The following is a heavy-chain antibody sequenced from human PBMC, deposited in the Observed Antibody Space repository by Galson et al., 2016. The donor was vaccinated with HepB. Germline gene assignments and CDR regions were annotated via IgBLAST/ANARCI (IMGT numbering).Heavy chain of an antibody. V-gene: IGHV3-23*01. CDR3: AKDSYCSGGSCVSDY. Sequence: SLRLSCAASGFTFGDHAMSWVRQAPGKGLQWVSGISNGGISTFYADSVKGRFTISRDNSKNTLFMQMNSLRAEDTAVYYCAKDSYCSGGSCVSDYWGQGTLVAVSS. J-gene: IGHJ4*02. D-gene: IGHD2-15*01. CDR2: ISNGGIST. CDR1: GFTFGDHA.